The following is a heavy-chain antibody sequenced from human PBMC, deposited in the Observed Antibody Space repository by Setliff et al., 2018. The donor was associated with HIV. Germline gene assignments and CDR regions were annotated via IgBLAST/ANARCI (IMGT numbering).Heavy chain of an antibody. CDR2: IYSSGST. CDR1: GGSISSYY. D-gene: IGHD2-15*01. Sequence: SETLSLTCTVSGGSISSYYWSWIRQPAGKGLEWIGRIYSSGSTIYNPSLRSRVTMSVDTSKSQLPLKLTSVTAAVTAVYYCARVFPPIRGAPFGTPPGAFDIWGQGTMVTVSS. V-gene: IGHV4-4*07. J-gene: IGHJ3*02. CDR3: ARVFPPIRGAPFGTPPGAFDI.